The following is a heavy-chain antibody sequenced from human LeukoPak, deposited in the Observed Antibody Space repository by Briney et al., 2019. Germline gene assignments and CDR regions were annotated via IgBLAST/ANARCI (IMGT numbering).Heavy chain of an antibody. D-gene: IGHD7-27*01. V-gene: IGHV1-2*02. CDR2: ISPNSGDT. CDR3: AKDGQTGEWELEH. J-gene: IGHJ1*01. Sequence: ASVKVSCKASGYTFTGYYMHWVRQAPGQGLEWMGWISPNSGDTDIAQKFQGRVTMTRDTSIATSYMEVDSLTSDDTAIYYCAKDGQTGEWELEHWGQGTLVTVSS. CDR1: GYTFTGYY.